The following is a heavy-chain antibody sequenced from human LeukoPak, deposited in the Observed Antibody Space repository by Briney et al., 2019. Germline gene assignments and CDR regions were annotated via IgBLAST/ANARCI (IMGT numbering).Heavy chain of an antibody. CDR2: IYYSGKT. D-gene: IGHD6-13*01. CDR3: ARPGTSSFWFFDL. Sequence: PSETLSLTCTVSGGSISGSISSYYWSWIRQPPGKGLEWIGYIYYSGKTDYNPSLKSRATISVDTSNNRFSLKLNSVTAADTAVYYCARPGTSSFWFFDLWGRGTLVTVSS. V-gene: IGHV4-59*08. J-gene: IGHJ2*01. CDR1: GGSISGSISSYY.